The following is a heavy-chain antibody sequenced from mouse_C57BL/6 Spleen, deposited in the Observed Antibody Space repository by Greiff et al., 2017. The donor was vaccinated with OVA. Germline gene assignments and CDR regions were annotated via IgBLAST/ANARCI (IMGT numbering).Heavy chain of an antibody. CDR3: AREGLRRYFDY. Sequence: EVHLVESGGGLVKPGGSLKLSCAASGFTFSSYAMSWVRQTPEKRLEWVATISDGGSYTYYPDNVKGRFTISRDNAKNNLYLQMSHLKSEDTAMYYCAREGLRRYFDYWGQGTTLTVSS. V-gene: IGHV5-4*01. CDR1: GFTFSSYA. D-gene: IGHD2-4*01. J-gene: IGHJ2*01. CDR2: ISDGGSYT.